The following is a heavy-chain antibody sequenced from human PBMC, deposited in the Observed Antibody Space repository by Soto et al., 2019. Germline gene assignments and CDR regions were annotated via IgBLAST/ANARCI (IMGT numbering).Heavy chain of an antibody. J-gene: IGHJ3*02. V-gene: IGHV4-59*01. CDR2: IYYSGST. Sequence: PSETLSLTCTVSGGSISSYYWSWIRQPPGKGLEWIGYIYYSGSTNYNPSLKSRVTISVDTSKNQFSLKLSSVTAADTAVYYCAREGDSPRVHDFDIWGQGTMVNVSS. D-gene: IGHD3-16*01. CDR3: AREGDSPRVHDFDI. CDR1: GGSISSYY.